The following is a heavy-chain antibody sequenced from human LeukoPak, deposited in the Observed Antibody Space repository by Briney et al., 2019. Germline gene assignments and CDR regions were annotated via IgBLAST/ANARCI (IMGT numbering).Heavy chain of an antibody. D-gene: IGHD3-22*01. Sequence: GGSLRLSCAASGFTFSSYAMHWVRQAPGKGLEWVAVISYDGSNKYYADSVKGRFTISRDNSKNTLYLQMNSLRAEDTAVYYCARDRSMIVVVNHFDYWGQGTLVTVSS. V-gene: IGHV3-30-3*01. CDR1: GFTFSSYA. J-gene: IGHJ4*02. CDR2: ISYDGSNK. CDR3: ARDRSMIVVVNHFDY.